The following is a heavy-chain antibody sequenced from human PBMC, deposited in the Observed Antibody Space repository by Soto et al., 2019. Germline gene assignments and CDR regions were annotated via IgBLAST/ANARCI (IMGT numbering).Heavy chain of an antibody. J-gene: IGHJ5*02. CDR3: ARDRRKEHYGRGPFDP. D-gene: IGHD3-16*01. CDR2: MYTSEST. Sequence: SETLSLTCTVSGGSISSYNWSWIRLPAAKGLEWNGRMYTSESTNNYPSLKSRVTMSVDTSKYQFSLKLSSVTAADTAEYYCARDRRKEHYGRGPFDPWGQGTRVTVSS. V-gene: IGHV4-4*07. CDR1: GGSISSYN.